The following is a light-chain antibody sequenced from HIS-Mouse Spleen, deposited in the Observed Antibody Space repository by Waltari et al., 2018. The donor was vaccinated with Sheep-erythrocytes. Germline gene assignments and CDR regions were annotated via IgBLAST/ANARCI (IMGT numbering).Light chain of an antibody. V-gene: IGKV1-12*01. CDR1: QGISSW. J-gene: IGKJ5*01. CDR2: AAS. CDR3: QQANSFPIT. Sequence: DIQLTQSPSSVSASVGDRVTSTCRASQGISSWLAWYHQLPGKAPKLLIYAASSLQSGVPSRVSGSGPGTDFTLSISSLQPEDFATYYCQQANSFPITFGQGTRLEIK.